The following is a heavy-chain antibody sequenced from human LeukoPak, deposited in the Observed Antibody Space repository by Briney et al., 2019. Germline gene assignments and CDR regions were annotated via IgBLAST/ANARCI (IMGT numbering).Heavy chain of an antibody. J-gene: IGHJ4*02. V-gene: IGHV1-69*06. CDR2: IIPIFGTA. CDR3: ARSPIKDIAAASYYFDY. Sequence: ASVKVSCKASGYTFTSYGISWVRQAPGQGLEWMGGIIPIFGTANYAQKFQGRVTITADKSTSTAYMELSSLRSEDTAVYYCARSPIKDIAAASYYFDYWGQGTLVTVSS. D-gene: IGHD6-13*01. CDR1: GYTFTSYG.